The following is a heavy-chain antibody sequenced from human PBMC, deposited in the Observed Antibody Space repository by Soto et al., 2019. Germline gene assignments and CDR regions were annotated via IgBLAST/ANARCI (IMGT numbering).Heavy chain of an antibody. CDR3: ARGGGYDFWSGYYGWFDP. D-gene: IGHD3-3*01. V-gene: IGHV1-69*01. CDR2: IIPIFGTA. Sequence: QVQLVQSGAEVKKPGSSVKVSCKASGGTFSSYAIGWVRQAPGQGLEWMGGIIPIFGTANYAQKFQGRVTITADESTSTAYMELSSLRSEDTAVYYCARGGGYDFWSGYYGWFDPWGQGTLVTVSS. J-gene: IGHJ5*02. CDR1: GGTFSSYA.